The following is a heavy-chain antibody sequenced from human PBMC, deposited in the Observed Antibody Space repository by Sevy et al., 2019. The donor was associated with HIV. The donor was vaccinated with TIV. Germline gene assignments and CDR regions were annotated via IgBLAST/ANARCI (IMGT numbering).Heavy chain of an antibody. D-gene: IGHD2-21*02. J-gene: IGHJ5*02. CDR2: ISGSGSTK. V-gene: IGHV3-11*01. CDR3: ARDGGDGWFDP. Sequence: GGSLRLSCAASGFTFSDYYMSWIRQAPGKGLEWVSYISGSGSTKYYADSVKGRFTISRDNAKNSLYLQMNSLRAEDTVVYYCARDGGDGWFDPWGQGTRVTVPS. CDR1: GFTFSDYY.